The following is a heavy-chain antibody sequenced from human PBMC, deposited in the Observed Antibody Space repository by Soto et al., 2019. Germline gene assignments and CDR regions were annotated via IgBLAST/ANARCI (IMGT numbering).Heavy chain of an antibody. J-gene: IGHJ6*02. V-gene: IGHV3-30*18. CDR1: GFTFSSYG. CDR2: ISYDGSKK. Sequence: GGSLRISCAASGFTFSSYGMPWVRQAPGKGLEWVAVISYDGSKKYYADSVKGRFNISRDNSKNTLYLQMNGLRAEETAVYHCAKEAAAVHSGSYHIYYFYYGMDVWGQGTTVTVSS. CDR3: AKEAAAVHSGSYHIYYFYYGMDV. D-gene: IGHD1-26*01.